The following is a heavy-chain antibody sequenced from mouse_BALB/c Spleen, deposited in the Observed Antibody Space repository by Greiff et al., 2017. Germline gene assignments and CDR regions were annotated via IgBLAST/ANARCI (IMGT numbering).Heavy chain of an antibody. V-gene: IGHV2-4-1*01. Sequence: QVQLQQSGPGLVQPSQSLSITCTVSGFSLTSYGVHWVRQSPGKGLEWLGVIWRGGSTDYNAAFISRLGISKDNSKSQVFFKMNSLQADDTAIYYCARNHYGPNYYAMDYWGQGTSVTVSA. D-gene: IGHD1-1*01. J-gene: IGHJ4*01. CDR1: GFSLTSYG. CDR3: ARNHYGPNYYAMDY. CDR2: IWRGGST.